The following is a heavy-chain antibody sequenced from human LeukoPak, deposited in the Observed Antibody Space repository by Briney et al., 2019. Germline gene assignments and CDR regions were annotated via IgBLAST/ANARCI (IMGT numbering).Heavy chain of an antibody. D-gene: IGHD3-22*01. J-gene: IGHJ4*02. CDR1: GGSISSGDYY. V-gene: IGHV4-30-4*01. CDR3: ARDGDSSGYYYPFDY. Sequence: SQTLSLTCTVSGGSISSGDYYWSWIRQPPGKGLEWIGYIYYSGTTYYNPSLKSRVTISIDTSKNQFSLKLSSVTAADTAVYYCARDGDSSGYYYPFDYWGQGTLVTVSS. CDR2: IYYSGTT.